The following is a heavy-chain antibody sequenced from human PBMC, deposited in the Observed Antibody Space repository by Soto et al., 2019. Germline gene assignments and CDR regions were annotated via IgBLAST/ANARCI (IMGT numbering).Heavy chain of an antibody. J-gene: IGHJ4*02. CDR2: IIPIFGTA. CDR1: GGTFSSYA. V-gene: IGHV1-69*12. Sequence: QVQLVQSGAEVKKPGSSVKVSCKASGGTFSSYAISWVRQAPGQGLEWMGGIIPIFGTANYAQKFQGRVMITADESTSRAYMGLTSLRSEDTAVYYCARAGAVAGPETFCEYWGQGTLVTVSS. CDR3: ARAGAVAGPETFCEY. D-gene: IGHD6-19*01.